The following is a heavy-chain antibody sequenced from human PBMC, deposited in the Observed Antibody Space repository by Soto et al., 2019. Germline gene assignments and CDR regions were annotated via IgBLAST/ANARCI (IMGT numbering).Heavy chain of an antibody. V-gene: IGHV1-18*01. J-gene: IGHJ4*02. Sequence: QVQLVQSGAEVKKPGASVKVSCKASGYTFTSYGISWVRQAPGQGLEWMGWISAYNGNTNYAQKLQGRVTMTTDTSTSTAYMELXSLXSDXTAVYYCARAEHLRFLEWFNPEMAIDFDYWGQGTLVTVSS. D-gene: IGHD3-3*01. CDR2: ISAYNGNT. CDR1: GYTFTSYG. CDR3: ARAEHLRFLEWFNPEMAIDFDY.